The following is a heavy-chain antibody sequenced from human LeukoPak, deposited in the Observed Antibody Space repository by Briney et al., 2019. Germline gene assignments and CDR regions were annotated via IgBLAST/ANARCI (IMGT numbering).Heavy chain of an antibody. CDR3: ARDPTYGGTFDY. J-gene: IGHJ4*02. CDR1: GFTFSDYE. D-gene: IGHD4-23*01. CDR2: ISTSGSII. Sequence: PGGSLRLSCAASGFTFSDYEMNWVRQAPGKGLEWILHISTSGSIIHYVDSVKGRFTISRDNAKNSLYLQMNSLRAEDTAVYYCARDPTYGGTFDYWGQGTLVTASS. V-gene: IGHV3-48*03.